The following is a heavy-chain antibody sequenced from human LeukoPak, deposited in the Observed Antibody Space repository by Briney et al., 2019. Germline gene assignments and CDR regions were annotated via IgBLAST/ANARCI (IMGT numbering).Heavy chain of an antibody. V-gene: IGHV1-24*01. CDR2: FDPEDGET. Sequence: EASVKVSCKVSGYTLTELSMHWVRQAPGKGLEWMGGFDPEDGETIYAQKFQGRVTMTEDTSTDTAYMELSSLRSEDTAVYYCATDQSDSYDNSWQSWGQGTLVTVSS. J-gene: IGHJ5*02. D-gene: IGHD3-22*01. CDR3: ATDQSDSYDNSWQS. CDR1: GYTLTELS.